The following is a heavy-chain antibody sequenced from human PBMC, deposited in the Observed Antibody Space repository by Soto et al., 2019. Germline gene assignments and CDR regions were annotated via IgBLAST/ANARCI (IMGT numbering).Heavy chain of an antibody. CDR3: ARGSDIAAPQDH. Sequence: GGSLRLSCAASGFIFSDYYMNWVRQPPGKGLEWISFISSTSTYTNYADSVKGRFTVSRDNAKNSLYLQMNSLRDEDTAVYYCARGSDIAAPQDHWGQGTLVTVSS. D-gene: IGHD6-13*01. CDR2: ISSTSTYT. J-gene: IGHJ4*02. CDR1: GFIFSDYY. V-gene: IGHV3-11*06.